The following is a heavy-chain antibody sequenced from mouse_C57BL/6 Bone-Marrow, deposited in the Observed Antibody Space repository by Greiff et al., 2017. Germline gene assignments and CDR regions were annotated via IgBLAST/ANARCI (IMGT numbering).Heavy chain of an antibody. D-gene: IGHD4-1*01. Sequence: VQLQQSGPELVKPGASVKISCKASGYAFSSSWMNWVKQRPGKGLEWIGRIYPGDGDTNYNGKFKGKATLTADKSSSTAYMQLSSLTSEDSAVYFCARSGKEIYFDYWGQGTTLTVSS. CDR3: ARSGKEIYFDY. V-gene: IGHV1-82*01. J-gene: IGHJ2*01. CDR2: IYPGDGDT. CDR1: GYAFSSSW.